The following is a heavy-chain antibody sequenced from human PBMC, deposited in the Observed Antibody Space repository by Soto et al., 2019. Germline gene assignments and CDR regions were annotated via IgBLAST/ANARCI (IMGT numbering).Heavy chain of an antibody. CDR3: ARDLVAAIAARRSGHYGTDV. CDR1: GFTFSSYA. J-gene: IGHJ6*04. Sequence: GGSVRLSCAASGFTFSSYAMHWVRQAPGKGLEWVAVISYDGSNKYYADSVKGRLTISRDNSKNTLYLQMNSLRAEDTAVYYCARDLVAAIAARRSGHYGTDVWGKGNTVTVSS. V-gene: IGHV3-30-3*01. CDR2: ISYDGSNK. D-gene: IGHD6-6*01.